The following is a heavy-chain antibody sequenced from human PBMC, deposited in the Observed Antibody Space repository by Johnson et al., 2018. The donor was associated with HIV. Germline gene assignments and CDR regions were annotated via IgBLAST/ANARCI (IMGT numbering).Heavy chain of an antibody. Sequence: QVQLVESGGGVVRPGGSLRLSCAASGFTFRNYGMHWVRQAPGKGLEWVAVISYDGSVKYYADAVKGRFTISRDNSKNTLYLQMNSLRAEDTAVYYCAKAMGGWLLAHAFDIWGQGTMVTISS. CDR1: GFTFRNYG. V-gene: IGHV3-30*18. CDR3: AKAMGGWLLAHAFDI. D-gene: IGHD3-22*01. CDR2: ISYDGSVK. J-gene: IGHJ3*02.